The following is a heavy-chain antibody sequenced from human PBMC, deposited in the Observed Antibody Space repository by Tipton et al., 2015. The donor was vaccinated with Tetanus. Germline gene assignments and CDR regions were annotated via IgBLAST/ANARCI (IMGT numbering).Heavy chain of an antibody. CDR3: ARGGRDAYNNPLGAFDV. D-gene: IGHD5-24*01. CDR1: GGSISSGGYY. J-gene: IGHJ3*01. Sequence: TLSLTCTVSGGSISSGGYYWTWIRQHPGKGLEWIGNIYHRGSTYYNPSLKSRVTISVDTSKNQFSLKLSSVTAADTAVYYCARGGRDAYNNPLGAFDVWGRGTTVTVSS. CDR2: IYHRGST. V-gene: IGHV4-31*03.